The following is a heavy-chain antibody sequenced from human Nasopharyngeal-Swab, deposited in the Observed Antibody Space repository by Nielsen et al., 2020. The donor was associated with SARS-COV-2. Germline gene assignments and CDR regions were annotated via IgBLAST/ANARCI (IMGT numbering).Heavy chain of an antibody. Sequence: GGSLRLSCSASGFTFDDFTMHWVRQGPGKGLEWVSLITWDGGGTYYADSVKGRFTISRDNSKSSLFLQMNSLRPEDTALYFCAKDSWTGDSYGSGSLFHSWGQGAQVTVSS. J-gene: IGHJ4*02. CDR3: AKDSWTGDSYGSGSLFHS. D-gene: IGHD3-10*01. V-gene: IGHV3-43*01. CDR1: GFTFDDFT. CDR2: ITWDGGGT.